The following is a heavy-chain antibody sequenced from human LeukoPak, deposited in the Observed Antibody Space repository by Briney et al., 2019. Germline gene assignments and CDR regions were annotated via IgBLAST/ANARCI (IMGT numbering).Heavy chain of an antibody. CDR1: GFTFGSYA. CDR2: ISESSGSR. Sequence: GGSLRLSCAASGFTFGSYALSWVRQAPEKGLEWVSSISESSGSRYYADSVRGRFTISRDNSKDTLFLQMNSLRVEDTAAYCCAKGWRFGELLNVWGQGTTVTVSS. D-gene: IGHD3-10*01. CDR3: AKGWRFGELLNV. J-gene: IGHJ6*02. V-gene: IGHV3-23*01.